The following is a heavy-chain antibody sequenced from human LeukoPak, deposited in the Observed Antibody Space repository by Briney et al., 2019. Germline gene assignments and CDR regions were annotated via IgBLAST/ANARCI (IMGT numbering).Heavy chain of an antibody. CDR1: GFTLSTYS. D-gene: IGHD6-13*01. J-gene: IGHJ4*02. Sequence: PGGSLRLSCAASGFTLSTYSMYWVRQAPGKGLQWVSSISAGSSYIYYADSVKGRFTISRDNAKSSLYLQMNSLRAEDTAVYYCASGSEYTSGWWYYFDYWGQGTLVTVSS. CDR3: ASGSEYTSGWWYYFDY. CDR2: ISAGSSYI. V-gene: IGHV3-21*01.